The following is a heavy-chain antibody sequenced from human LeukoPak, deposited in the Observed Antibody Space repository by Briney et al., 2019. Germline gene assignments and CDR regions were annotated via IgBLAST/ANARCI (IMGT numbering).Heavy chain of an antibody. D-gene: IGHD3-10*01. V-gene: IGHV1-46*01. Sequence: GASVKVSCKASGYTFTNYYIHWVREAPGQGLEWMGIINPSSGSTGYAQKFQDRVTMTRDTSTSTLYLELSSLWSEDTAVYYYARGGSGSHYSPFDYWGQGTLVTVSS. CDR1: GYTFTNYY. J-gene: IGHJ4*02. CDR2: INPSSGST. CDR3: ARGGSGSHYSPFDY.